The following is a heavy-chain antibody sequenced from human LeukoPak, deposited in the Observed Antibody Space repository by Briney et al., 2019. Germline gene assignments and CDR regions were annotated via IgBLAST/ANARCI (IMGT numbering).Heavy chain of an antibody. CDR2: INPNSGGT. CDR3: ARDSIPTSIAIVY. V-gene: IGHV1-2*02. Sequence: ASVKVSCEASGYTFTGYYMHWVRQAPGQGLAWMGWINPNSGGTNYAQKFQGRVTMTRDTSISTAYMELSRLRSDDTAVYYCARDSIPTSIAIVYWGQGTLVTVSS. D-gene: IGHD2-21*01. CDR1: GYTFTGYY. J-gene: IGHJ4*02.